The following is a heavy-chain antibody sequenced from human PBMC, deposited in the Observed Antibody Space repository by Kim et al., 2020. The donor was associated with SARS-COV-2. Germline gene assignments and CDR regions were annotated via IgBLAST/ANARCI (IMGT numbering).Heavy chain of an antibody. Sequence: SETLSLTCTVSGGSISSGGYYWSWIRQHPGKGLEWIGYIYYSGSTYYNPYLKSRVTISVDTSKNQFSLKLSSVTAADTAVYYCARIRITMIVVVTRFGYWGQGTLVTVSS. CDR3: ARIRITMIVVVTRFGY. J-gene: IGHJ4*02. D-gene: IGHD3-22*01. CDR1: GGSISSGGYY. CDR2: IYYSGST. V-gene: IGHV4-31*03.